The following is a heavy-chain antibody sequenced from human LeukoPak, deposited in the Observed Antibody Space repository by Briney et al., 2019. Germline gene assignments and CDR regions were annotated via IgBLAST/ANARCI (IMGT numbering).Heavy chain of an antibody. CDR2: ISGSGGST. Sequence: GGSLRLSRAASGFTFSSYAMSWVRQAPGKGLEWVSAISGSGGSTYYADSVKGRFTISRDNSKNTLYLQMNSLRAEDTAVYYCAKDGADCSSTSCPQIFGYWGQGTLVTVSS. D-gene: IGHD2-2*01. V-gene: IGHV3-23*01. CDR1: GFTFSSYA. J-gene: IGHJ4*02. CDR3: AKDGADCSSTSCPQIFGY.